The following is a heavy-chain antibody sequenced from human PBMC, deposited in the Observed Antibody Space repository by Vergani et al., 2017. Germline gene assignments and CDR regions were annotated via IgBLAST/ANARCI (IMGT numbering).Heavy chain of an antibody. CDR2: ISPYNHKT. J-gene: IGHJ4*02. V-gene: IGHV1-18*04. Sequence: QAQLGQSDSEVKKPGDSVTLSCKPSGYTFVNHPITWVRQAPGQGLEWLGWISPYNHKTLYSQKVEGRVTMTSDTSSSTVFLELRRLTSDDTAIYYCARSQMATNDFDLWGRGTLVTVSS. CDR3: ARSQMATNDFDL. CDR1: GYTFVNHP. D-gene: IGHD5-24*01.